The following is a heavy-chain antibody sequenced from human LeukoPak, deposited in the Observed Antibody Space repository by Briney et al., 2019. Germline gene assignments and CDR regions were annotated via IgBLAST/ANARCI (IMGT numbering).Heavy chain of an antibody. V-gene: IGHV4-34*01. D-gene: IGHD6-13*01. CDR3: ARGRGARSSRWYNWFDP. CDR1: GGSFSAYY. CDR2: INHSGGT. Sequence: SETLSLTCAVYGGSFSAYYWSWIRQPPGKGLEWIGEINHSGGTNYNPSLKSRVTISIDTSKNQFSLEMSSVTAADTAVYYCARGRGARSSRWYNWFDPWGQGTLVTASS. J-gene: IGHJ5*02.